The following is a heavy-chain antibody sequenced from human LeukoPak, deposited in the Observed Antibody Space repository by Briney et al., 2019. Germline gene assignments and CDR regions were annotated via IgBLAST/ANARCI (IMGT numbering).Heavy chain of an antibody. CDR2: ISGTGLST. J-gene: IGHJ4*02. D-gene: IGHD2-15*01. V-gene: IGHV3-23*01. Sequence: PGGSLRLSCAASGFTLGSFGVSWVRQAPGKGLEWVSFISGTGLSTYYADSVKGRFTIPRDNSKSTLCLQMNSLRAEDTAVYYCAKQLGYCSDGSCYFPYWGQGTLVTVSS. CDR3: AKQLGYCSDGSCYFPY. CDR1: GFTLGSFG.